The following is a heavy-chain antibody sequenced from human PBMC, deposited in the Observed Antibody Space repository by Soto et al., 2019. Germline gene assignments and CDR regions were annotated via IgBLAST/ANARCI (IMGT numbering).Heavy chain of an antibody. CDR3: ARDGYCSGGSCYSVY. D-gene: IGHD2-15*01. Sequence: ASVKVSCKTSGYTFSTYAIHWVRLAPGQRLEWMGWINVGNGNTKYSQTFQGRVTITRDTSASTVYMELSSLKSEDTAVYYCARDGYCSGGSCYSVYWGQGTLVTSPQ. CDR1: GYTFSTYA. V-gene: IGHV1-3*01. CDR2: INVGNGNT. J-gene: IGHJ4*02.